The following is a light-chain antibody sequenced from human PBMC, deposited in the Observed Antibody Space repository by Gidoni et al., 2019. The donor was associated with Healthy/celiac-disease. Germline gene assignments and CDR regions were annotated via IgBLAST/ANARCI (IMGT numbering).Light chain of an antibody. CDR3: QQRSNWPPMYT. CDR2: DAS. Sequence: EIVLTQSPATLSLSPGERATPSCRASQSVSSYLAWYQQKPGQAPRLLIYDASNRATGIPARFSGSGFGTDFTLTISSLEPEDFAVYYCQQRSNWPPMYTFSQGTKLEIK. J-gene: IGKJ2*01. CDR1: QSVSSY. V-gene: IGKV3-11*01.